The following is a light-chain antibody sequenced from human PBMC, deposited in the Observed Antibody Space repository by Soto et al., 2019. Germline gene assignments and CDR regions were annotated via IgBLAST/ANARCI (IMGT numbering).Light chain of an antibody. J-gene: IGKJ2*01. CDR2: WAS. CDR3: QQYYSTPPYT. CDR1: QNVLYSSNNKNY. V-gene: IGKV4-1*01. Sequence: IVLTQSQDSLAVSRGERATINCKSSQNVLYSSNNKNYLAWYRQKPGQPPKLLIYWASIRESGVPDRISGSGSGTDFTLTISSLQAEDVAVYYCQQYYSTPPYTFGQGTKLEIK.